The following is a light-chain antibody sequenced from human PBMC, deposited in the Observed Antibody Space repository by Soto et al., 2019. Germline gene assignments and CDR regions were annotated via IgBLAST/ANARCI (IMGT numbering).Light chain of an antibody. CDR1: QNIVNC. Sequence: DVQMTQSPSTLSASVGDRVTIXXRASQNIVNCLAWYQQRPGKRPKILIYGVSTLESGVPSRFRGSASGTEFTINLTDLNPGDFATYFCQQYNTYSATFGQGKRLDNK. CDR3: QQYNTYSAT. V-gene: IGKV1-5*01. J-gene: IGKJ5*01. CDR2: GVS.